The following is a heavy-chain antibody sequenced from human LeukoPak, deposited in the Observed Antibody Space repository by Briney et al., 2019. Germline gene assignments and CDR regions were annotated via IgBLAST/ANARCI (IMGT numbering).Heavy chain of an antibody. V-gene: IGHV3-23*01. Sequence: ETLSLTCTVSGGSVSSGSYYWSWVRQAPGKGLEWVSVISGSGDNTYYADSVKGRFTISRDNSKNTLYLQINSLRAEDTAVYYCAKDGWVGVGGSGGKENYWGQGTPVTVSS. CDR1: GGSVSSGSYY. CDR2: ISGSGDNT. CDR3: AKDGWVGVGGSGGKENY. J-gene: IGHJ4*02. D-gene: IGHD4-23*01.